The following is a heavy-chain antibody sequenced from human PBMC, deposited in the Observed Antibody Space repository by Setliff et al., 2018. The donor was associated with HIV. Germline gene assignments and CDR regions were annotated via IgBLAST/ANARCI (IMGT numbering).Heavy chain of an antibody. D-gene: IGHD3-9*01. CDR3: ARQGDYHILTGYYSGPHDAFDI. CDR1: GYSFTNYW. J-gene: IGHJ3*02. CDR2: IYPGDSDT. Sequence: HGESLKLSCKGSGYSFTNYWIAWVRQMPGRGLEWMGIIYPGDSDTRYSPSLQGQVTISADKSISTAYLQWSSLKASDTAMYYCARQGDYHILTGYYSGPHDAFDIGGQGTMVTVSS. V-gene: IGHV5-51*01.